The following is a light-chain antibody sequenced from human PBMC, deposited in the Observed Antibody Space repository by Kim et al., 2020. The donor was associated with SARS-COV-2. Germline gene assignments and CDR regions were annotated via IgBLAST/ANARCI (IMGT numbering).Light chain of an antibody. V-gene: IGLV1-47*02. CDR1: SSNIGGNY. Sequence: QSVLTQPPSASGTPGQRVTISCSGSSSNIGGNYVYWYQQLPGTAPKLLIYSNNQRPSGVPDRFSGSKSGTSASLAISGLRSEDEADYYCAAWDDSLSVVFGGGTQLTVL. CDR2: SNN. J-gene: IGLJ2*01. CDR3: AAWDDSLSVV.